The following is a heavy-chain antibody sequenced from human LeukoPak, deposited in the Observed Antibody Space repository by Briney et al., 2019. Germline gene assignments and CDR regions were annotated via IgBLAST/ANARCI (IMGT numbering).Heavy chain of an antibody. D-gene: IGHD6-13*01. CDR1: GDSVSSNSAA. Sequence: SQTLSLTCAISGDSVSSNSAAWNWIRQSPSRGLEWLRRTYFRTKWYNDYAVSVKSRITINPDTSKNQFSQHLNSVTPEDTAVYYCARRGVSSSWYFDYWGQGTLVTASS. CDR2: TYFRTKWYN. V-gene: IGHV6-1*01. CDR3: ARRGVSSSWYFDY. J-gene: IGHJ4*02.